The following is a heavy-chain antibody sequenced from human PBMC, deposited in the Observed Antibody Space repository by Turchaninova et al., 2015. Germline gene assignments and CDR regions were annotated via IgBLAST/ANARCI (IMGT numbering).Heavy chain of an antibody. Sequence: QVQLQQWGAGLLTPSETLSLTGAVYGGSLSGYFWSWNRQPPWKGREWIWEINHSRMTNYNPSLKSRATLSVDTSKNQISLKLISVTAADTAVYYCARGNDYVWGTIPWGQGTLVTVSS. CDR1: GGSLSGYF. D-gene: IGHD3-16*01. V-gene: IGHV4-34*01. CDR3: ARGNDYVWGTIP. J-gene: IGHJ5*02. CDR2: INHSRMT.